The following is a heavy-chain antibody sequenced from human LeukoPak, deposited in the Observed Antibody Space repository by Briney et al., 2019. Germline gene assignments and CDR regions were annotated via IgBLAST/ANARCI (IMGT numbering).Heavy chain of an antibody. V-gene: IGHV3-30*03. D-gene: IGHD5-18*01. CDR1: GFTSSRHG. J-gene: IGHJ4*02. Sequence: GGSLRLSCAASGFTSSRHGMHWVRQAPGKGLEWVAVISYDGSNKHYADSVKGRFTISRDNAKNSLYLQMSSLRVEDTAVYYCARDPRGITALVDYFDYWGQGTLVTVSS. CDR2: ISYDGSNK. CDR3: ARDPRGITALVDYFDY.